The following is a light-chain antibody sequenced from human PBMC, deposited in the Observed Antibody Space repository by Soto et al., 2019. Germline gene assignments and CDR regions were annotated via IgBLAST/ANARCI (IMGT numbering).Light chain of an antibody. J-gene: IGKJ4*01. Sequence: DIQMTQSPSTLSASVGDRVTITCRASQSISSWVAWYQQKPGKAPKLLIYDASSLESGVPSRFSGSGSGTEFPLTISSLQPDDFATYYCQQYNSYSTFVGGTKVEIK. CDR1: QSISSW. V-gene: IGKV1-5*01. CDR3: QQYNSYST. CDR2: DAS.